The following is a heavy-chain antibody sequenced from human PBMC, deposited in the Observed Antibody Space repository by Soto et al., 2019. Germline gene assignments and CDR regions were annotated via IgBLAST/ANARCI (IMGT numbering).Heavy chain of an antibody. V-gene: IGHV3-48*01. D-gene: IGHD4-4*01. CDR2: ISSASSTI. J-gene: IGHJ4*02. CDR3: ARDDFNKFDC. CDR1: GFTFSGKS. Sequence: EVQLVESGGGLVQPGGSLRLSCAASGFTFSGKSMNWVRQVPGKGLEWISYISSASSTIHYADSVEGRFTISRDNAQNSVYLQMNSLRAEDTAVYYCARDDFNKFDCWGQGTLVTVSS.